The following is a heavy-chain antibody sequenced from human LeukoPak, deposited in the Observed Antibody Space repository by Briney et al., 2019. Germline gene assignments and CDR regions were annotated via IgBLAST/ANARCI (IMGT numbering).Heavy chain of an antibody. CDR1: GGSISSSNW. CDR3: ARLPIFGVVIIPVYY. D-gene: IGHD3-3*01. CDR2: IYHSGST. V-gene: IGHV4-4*02. Sequence: SETLSLTCAVSGGSISSSNWWSWVRQPPGKGLEWIGEIYHSGSTNYSPSLKSRVTISVDKSKNQFSLKPSSVTAADTAVYYCARLPIFGVVIIPVYYWGQGTLVTVSS. J-gene: IGHJ4*02.